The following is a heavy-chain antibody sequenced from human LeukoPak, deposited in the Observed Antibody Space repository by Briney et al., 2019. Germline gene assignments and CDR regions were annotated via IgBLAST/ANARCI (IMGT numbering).Heavy chain of an antibody. J-gene: IGHJ4*02. CDR1: GYTFTSYA. CDR3: ARAEGRYYYIIAY. CDR2: MNPNSGNT. D-gene: IGHD3-10*01. Sequence: ASVKVSCKASGYTFTSYAINWVRQATGQGLEWMGWMNPNSGNTGYAQKFQGRVTMTRNTSISTAYMELSSLRSEDTAVYYCARAEGRYYYIIAYWGQGTLVTVSS. V-gene: IGHV1-8*02.